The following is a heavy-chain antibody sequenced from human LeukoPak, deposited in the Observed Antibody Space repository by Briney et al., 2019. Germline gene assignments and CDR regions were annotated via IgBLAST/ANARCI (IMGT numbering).Heavy chain of an antibody. D-gene: IGHD2-15*01. V-gene: IGHV3-74*01. Sequence: GGSLRLSCAASGFTFSSYWMHWVRQAPGKGLVWVSRINSDGSSTSYADSVKGRFTISRDNAKNTLYLQMNSLRAEDTAVYYCAKDTRIYYYYGMDVWGQGTTVTVSS. CDR1: GFTFSSYW. CDR2: INSDGSST. CDR3: AKDTRIYYYYGMDV. J-gene: IGHJ6*02.